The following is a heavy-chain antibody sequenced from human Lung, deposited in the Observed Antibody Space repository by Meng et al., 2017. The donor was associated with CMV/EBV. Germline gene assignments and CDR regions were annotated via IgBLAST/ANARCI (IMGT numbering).Heavy chain of an antibody. D-gene: IGHD3-3*01. CDR3: AREVKGSYDFWSGYNWFDP. Sequence: SETLSLXCTVSGGSISSYYWSWIRQPPGKGLEWIGYIYYSGSTNYNPSLKSRVTISVDTSKNQSSLKLSSVTAADTAVYYCAREVKGSYDFWSGYNWFDPWGQGTLVTFSS. V-gene: IGHV4-59*01. CDR1: GGSISSYY. J-gene: IGHJ5*02. CDR2: IYYSGST.